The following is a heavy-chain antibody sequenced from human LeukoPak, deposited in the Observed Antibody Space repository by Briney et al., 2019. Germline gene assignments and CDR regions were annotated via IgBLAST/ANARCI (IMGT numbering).Heavy chain of an antibody. J-gene: IGHJ4*02. D-gene: IGHD2-2*01. CDR1: GGSISSYY. CDR2: IYYSGST. Sequence: SETLSLTCAVSGGSISSYYWSWIRQPPGKGLEWIGSIYYSGSTYYNPSLKSRVTISVDTSKNQFSLKLSSVTAADTAVYYCARVNVVVPAAMRGYFDYWGQGTLVTVSS. V-gene: IGHV4-59*05. CDR3: ARVNVVVPAAMRGYFDY.